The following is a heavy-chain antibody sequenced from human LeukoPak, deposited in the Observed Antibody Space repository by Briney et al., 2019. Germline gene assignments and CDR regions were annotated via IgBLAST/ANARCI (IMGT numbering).Heavy chain of an antibody. CDR1: GGSFSGYY. CDR3: ARHPFVYGSGRGFDP. J-gene: IGHJ5*02. D-gene: IGHD3-10*01. Sequence: SETLSLTCAVYGGSFSGYYWSWIRQPPGKWLEWIGEINHSGSTNYNPSLKSRVTISADTSKNQFSLKLSSVTAADTAVYYCARHPFVYGSGRGFDPWGQGTLVTVSS. V-gene: IGHV4-34*01. CDR2: INHSGST.